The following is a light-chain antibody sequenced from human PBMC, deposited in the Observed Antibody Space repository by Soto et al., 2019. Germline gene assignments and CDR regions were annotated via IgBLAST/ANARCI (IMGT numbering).Light chain of an antibody. Sequence: QSALTQPASVSGSPGQSITISCTGTSSDVGGYNYVSWYQQQSGKAPKLLIHEVSYRPSGVSNRFSGSKSGNTASLTISGLQAEDEADYYCDSYTSSRAYVFGIGTKVTVL. CDR3: DSYTSSRAYV. V-gene: IGLV2-14*01. CDR1: SSDVGGYNY. CDR2: EVS. J-gene: IGLJ1*01.